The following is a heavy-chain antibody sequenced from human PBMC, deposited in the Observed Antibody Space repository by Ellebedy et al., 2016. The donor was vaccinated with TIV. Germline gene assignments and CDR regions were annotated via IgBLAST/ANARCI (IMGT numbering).Heavy chain of an antibody. CDR1: GGSISSSSYY. V-gene: IGHV4-39*01. D-gene: IGHD1-1*01. CDR2: VHYSGTT. J-gene: IGHJ2*01. Sequence: MPSETLSLTCTVSGGSISSSSYYWGWIRQPPGKGLEWIGGVHYSGTTYYKPSLKSRVTISVDTYRNQFALRLSSVTAADTAVHYCTRPQGMTTIFWYFDLWGRGTLVTVSS. CDR3: TRPQGMTTIFWYFDL.